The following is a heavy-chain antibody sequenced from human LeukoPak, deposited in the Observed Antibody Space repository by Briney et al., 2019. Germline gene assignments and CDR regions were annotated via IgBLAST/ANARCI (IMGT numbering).Heavy chain of an antibody. CDR1: GFTFSSYA. V-gene: IGHV3-23*01. D-gene: IGHD5-24*01. J-gene: IGHJ4*02. Sequence: PGGSLRLSCAASGFTFSSYAMSWVRQAPGKGLEWVSAISGSGGSTYYADSVKGRFTISRDNSKNTLYLQMNSLRAEDTAVYYCARGPDPHKVETATIYPFWFDYWGQGTLVTVSS. CDR2: ISGSGGST. CDR3: ARGPDPHKVETATIYPFWFDY.